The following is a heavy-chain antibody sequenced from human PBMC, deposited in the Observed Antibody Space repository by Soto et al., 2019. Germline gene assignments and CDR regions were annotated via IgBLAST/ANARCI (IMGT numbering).Heavy chain of an antibody. CDR1: GGTLSSYA. CDR2: IIPIFGTA. CDR3: ASPWGYSSSSGNFQH. Sequence: QVQLVQSGAEVKKPGSSVKVSCKASGGTLSSYAISWVLQAPGQGLVWMGGIIPIFGTANYAQKFQRRVTITADESTITAYMELSSLRSEDTAVYYCASPWGYSSSSGNFQHWGQGTLVTVSS. J-gene: IGHJ1*01. V-gene: IGHV1-69*12. D-gene: IGHD6-6*01.